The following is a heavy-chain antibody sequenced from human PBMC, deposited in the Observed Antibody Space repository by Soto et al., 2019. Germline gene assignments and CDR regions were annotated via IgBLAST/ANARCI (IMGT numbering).Heavy chain of an antibody. V-gene: IGHV5-51*01. D-gene: IGHD4-17*01. CDR2: IRPSDSDT. Sequence: GESLKISCEGSGYGFTNFWIGWVRQGPGKGLEWMGAIRPSDSDTRYSPSFQGQVTISADKSVNTAYLQWSSLEASDTAMYYCARLQNVPDYGDYGGILFWGRGTQVTVSS. J-gene: IGHJ4*02. CDR3: ARLQNVPDYGDYGGILF. CDR1: GYGFTNFW.